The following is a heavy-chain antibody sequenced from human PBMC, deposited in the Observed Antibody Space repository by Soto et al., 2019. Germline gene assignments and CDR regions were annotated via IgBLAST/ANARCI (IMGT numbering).Heavy chain of an antibody. J-gene: IGHJ5*01. CDR2: ISYDGSDK. CDR3: ARDFRSSQYDSSGYFDF. D-gene: IGHD3-22*01. V-gene: IGHV3-33*01. Sequence: GGSLRLSCAVSGFSFSNYAMHWVRQAPGKGLQWVAVISYDGSDKYYADSVKGRFTVSRDKSKNKLYLQMNDLRAEDTALYYCARDFRSSQYDSSGYFDFWGQGTLVTVSS. CDR1: GFSFSNYA.